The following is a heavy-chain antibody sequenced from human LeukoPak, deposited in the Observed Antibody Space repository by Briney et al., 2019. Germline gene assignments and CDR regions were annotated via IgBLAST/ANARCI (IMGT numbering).Heavy chain of an antibody. CDR2: IYYSGST. D-gene: IGHD6-19*01. CDR3: ARQPWYRSGWTPTYYYYGMDV. Sequence: SETLSLTCTVSGGSISSSSYYWGWIRQPPGKGLEWIGSIYYSGSTYYNPSLKSRVTISVDTSKNQFSLKLSSVTAADTAVYYCARQPWYRSGWTPTYYYYGMDVWGQGTTVTVSS. CDR1: GGSISSSSYY. V-gene: IGHV4-39*01. J-gene: IGHJ6*02.